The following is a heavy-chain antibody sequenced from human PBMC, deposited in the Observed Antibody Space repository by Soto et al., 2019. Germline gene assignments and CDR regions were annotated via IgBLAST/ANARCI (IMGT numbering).Heavy chain of an antibody. CDR2: IYYSGST. Sequence: QLQLQESGPGLVKPSETLSLTCTVSGGSISSSSYYWGWIRQPPGKGLEWIGSIYYSGSTYYNPALQSPVTISVDTSKNQFSLKLNSVPAADTAVYYCAVVVVAAVDYWGQGTLVTVSS. D-gene: IGHD2-15*01. V-gene: IGHV4-39*01. J-gene: IGHJ4*02. CDR1: GGSISSSSYY. CDR3: AVVVVAAVDY.